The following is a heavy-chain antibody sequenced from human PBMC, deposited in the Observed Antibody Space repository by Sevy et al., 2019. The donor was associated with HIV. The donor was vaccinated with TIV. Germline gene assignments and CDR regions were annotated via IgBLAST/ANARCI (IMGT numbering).Heavy chain of an antibody. Sequence: GGSLRLSCAASGFIFNGYVMSWVRQAPGKGLEWVSGISGSGGSTYYADSVRGRFIISRDNYKNTLYLEMNSLRAGDTAVYYCAKASSIAAGFDYWGQGTLVTVSS. J-gene: IGHJ4*02. D-gene: IGHD6-6*01. CDR3: AKASSIAAGFDY. CDR1: GFIFNGYV. CDR2: ISGSGGST. V-gene: IGHV3-23*01.